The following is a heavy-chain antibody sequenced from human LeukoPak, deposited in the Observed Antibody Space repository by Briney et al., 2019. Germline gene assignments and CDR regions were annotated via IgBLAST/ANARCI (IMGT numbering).Heavy chain of an antibody. V-gene: IGHV1-2*02. CDR2: INPNSGGT. CDR1: GYTFTGYY. CDR3: ARDSDIVATPRDY. D-gene: IGHD5-12*01. J-gene: IGHJ4*02. Sequence: ASVKVSCKASGYTFTGYYMHWVRQAPGQGLEWMGWINPNSGGTNYAQKFQGRVTMTRDTSISTAYMELSRLRSDDTAVYYCARDSDIVATPRDYWGQGTLVTVSS.